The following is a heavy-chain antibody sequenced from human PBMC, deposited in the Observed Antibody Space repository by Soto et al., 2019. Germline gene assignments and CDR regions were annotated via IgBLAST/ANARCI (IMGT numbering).Heavy chain of an antibody. CDR2: TYYSGST. J-gene: IGHJ5*02. V-gene: IGHV4-39*07. D-gene: IGHD4-4*01. CDR1: GGSISGSTYY. CDR3: ARESKDIGTDWFDP. Sequence: PSETLSLTCTVSGGSISGSTYYWGWIRQPPGKGLEYIGCTYYSGSTYYNPSLKSRVTISVDTSKNQFSLKLSSVTAADTAVYYCARESKDIGTDWFDPWGQGTLVTVSS.